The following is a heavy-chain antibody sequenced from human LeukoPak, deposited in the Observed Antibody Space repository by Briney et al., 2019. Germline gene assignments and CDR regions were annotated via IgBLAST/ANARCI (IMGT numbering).Heavy chain of an antibody. CDR1: GYSFTSYW. CDR2: IYPGDSDT. D-gene: IGHD6-6*01. V-gene: IGHV5-51*01. J-gene: IGHJ4*02. Sequence: GESLKISCKGSGYSFTSYWIGWVRQMPGKGLEWMGIIYPGDSDTRYSPSFQGQVTISADKSISTAYLQWSSLKASDTAMYYCARQVQPYRSSSFFDYWGQGTLVTVSS. CDR3: ARQVQPYRSSSFFDY.